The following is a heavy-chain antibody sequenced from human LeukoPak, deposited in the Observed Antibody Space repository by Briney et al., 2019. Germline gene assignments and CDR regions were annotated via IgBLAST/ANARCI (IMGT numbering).Heavy chain of an antibody. D-gene: IGHD3-9*01. CDR2: IDPTDSYT. J-gene: IGHJ4*02. CDR3: ARHQDYDILAGYYPLDY. V-gene: IGHV5-10-1*01. Sequence: GESLRISCKGSGYSFTNKWISWVRQMPGKGLEWMGRIDPTDSYTDYSPSFQGHVTISADKSISTAYLQWSSLKASDTAMYYCARHQDYDILAGYYPLDYWGQGTLVTVFS. CDR1: GYSFTNKW.